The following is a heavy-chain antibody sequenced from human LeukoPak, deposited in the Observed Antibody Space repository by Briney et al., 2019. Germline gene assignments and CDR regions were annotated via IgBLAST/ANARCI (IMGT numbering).Heavy chain of an antibody. J-gene: IGHJ4*02. Sequence: GGSLRLSCAASGFTFSDYNMRWIRQAPGKGLEWVSSISRSGSTKYYADSVKGRFTISRDNAKNSLFLQMNSLRAEDTAVYYCARDWGIVGAIDYWGQGTLVTVSS. CDR1: GFTFSDYN. V-gene: IGHV3-11*04. CDR3: ARDWGIVGAIDY. D-gene: IGHD1-26*01. CDR2: ISRSGSTK.